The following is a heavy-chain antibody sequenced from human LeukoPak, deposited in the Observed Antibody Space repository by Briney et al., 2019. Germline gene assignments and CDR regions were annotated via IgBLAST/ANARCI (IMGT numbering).Heavy chain of an antibody. V-gene: IGHV1-24*01. D-gene: IGHD3-22*01. J-gene: IGHJ4*02. CDR3: ATAPVYYYDSSGYSDY. CDR1: GYTLTELS. CDR2: FDPEDGET. Sequence: ASVKVSCKASGYTLTELSMHWVRQAPGKGLEWMGGFDPEDGETIYAQKFQGRVTMTEDTSTDTAYMELSSLRSEDTAVYYCATAPVYYYDSSGYSDYWGQGTLVTVSS.